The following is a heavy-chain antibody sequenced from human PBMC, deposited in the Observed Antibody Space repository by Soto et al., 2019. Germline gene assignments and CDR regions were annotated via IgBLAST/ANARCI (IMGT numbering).Heavy chain of an antibody. D-gene: IGHD2-2*02. CDR2: VYYSGST. CDR1: GGSISSNTYY. CDR3: ARSCSTPSCYTERAFDI. J-gene: IGHJ3*02. Sequence: QLQLQESGPGLVKPSETLSLSCTVSGGSISSNTYYWGWIRQPPGKGMEWIGSVYYSGSTYYNPSIKSRVTIFVDTSKDQFSLKLSSVTAADTAVYFCARSCSTPSCYTERAFDIWGQGTMVTVSS. V-gene: IGHV4-39*01.